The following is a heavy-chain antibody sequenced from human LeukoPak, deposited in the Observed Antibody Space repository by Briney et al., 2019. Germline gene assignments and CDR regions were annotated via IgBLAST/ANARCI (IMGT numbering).Heavy chain of an antibody. Sequence: GGSLRLSCAASGFTFSSYDMHWVRQATGKGLEWVSAIGTAGDTYYPDSVKGRFTISRDNSKNTLYLQMNSLRAEDTAVYYCAKEPYCSSTSCYHEYFQHWGQGTLVTVSS. D-gene: IGHD2-2*01. CDR2: IGTAGDT. J-gene: IGHJ1*01. CDR3: AKEPYCSSTSCYHEYFQH. V-gene: IGHV3-13*01. CDR1: GFTFSSYD.